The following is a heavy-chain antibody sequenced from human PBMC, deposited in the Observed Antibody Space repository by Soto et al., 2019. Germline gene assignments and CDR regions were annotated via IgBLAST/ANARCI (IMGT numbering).Heavy chain of an antibody. V-gene: IGHV6-1*01. Sequence: PSQTLSLTCAISGDSVSSNTAAWNWIRQSPSRGLEWLGRTYYRSKWYNDYAVSVKSRITINPDTSKNQFSLHLSSVTAADTAVYYCARQGIVVVVAATRPGWFDPWGQGTLVTVSS. CDR1: GDSVSSNTAA. CDR3: ARQGIVVVVAATRPGWFDP. D-gene: IGHD2-15*01. J-gene: IGHJ5*02. CDR2: TYYRSKWYN.